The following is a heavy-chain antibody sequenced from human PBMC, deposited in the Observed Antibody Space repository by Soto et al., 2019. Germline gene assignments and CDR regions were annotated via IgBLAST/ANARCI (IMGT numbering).Heavy chain of an antibody. Sequence: ASVKVSCKASGYTFTSYGISWVRQAPGQGLEWMGWISAYNGNTNYAQKLQGRVTMTTDTSTSTAYMELRSLRSDDTAVYYCARDRYYGSGLEAFDSWGQGTMVTVAS. CDR1: GYTFTSYG. CDR2: ISAYNGNT. J-gene: IGHJ3*02. CDR3: ARDRYYGSGLEAFDS. V-gene: IGHV1-18*01. D-gene: IGHD3-10*01.